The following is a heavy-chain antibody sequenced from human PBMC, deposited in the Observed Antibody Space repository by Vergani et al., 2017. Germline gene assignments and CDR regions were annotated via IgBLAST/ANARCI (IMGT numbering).Heavy chain of an antibody. Sequence: VQLVESGGGLAQPGGSLRLSCAASGFTFRNYAMTWVRQAPGKGLEWVSIISDNGGTTYYADSVKGRFTISRDNSKDTLYLQMNSLRAEDTAVYYCARGAGYCSSTSCPPTLRHYYYYIDVWGKETTVTVSS. CDR3: ARGAGYCSSTSCPPTLRHYYYYIDV. CDR1: GFTFRNYA. CDR2: ISDNGGTT. D-gene: IGHD2-2*01. J-gene: IGHJ6*03. V-gene: IGHV3-23*04.